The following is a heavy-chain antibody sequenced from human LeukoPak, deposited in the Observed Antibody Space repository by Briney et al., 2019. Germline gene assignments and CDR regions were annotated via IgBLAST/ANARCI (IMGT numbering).Heavy chain of an antibody. D-gene: IGHD2-15*01. CDR2: IYPGDSDT. CDR3: ARRPEYCSRGRCWVLDY. J-gene: IGHJ4*02. CDR1: GYTFTSNW. V-gene: IGHV5-51*01. Sequence: GESLKISCKASGYTFTSNWIGWVRQMPGKGLEWMGIIYPGDSDTTYSPSFQGQVTISADNSISTAYLHWSSLKASDTAMYYCARRPEYCSRGRCWVLDYWGQGTLVTVSS.